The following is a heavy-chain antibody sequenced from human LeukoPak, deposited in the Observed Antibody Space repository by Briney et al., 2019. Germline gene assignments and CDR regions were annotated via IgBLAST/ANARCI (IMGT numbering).Heavy chain of an antibody. CDR1: GFTFSSYM. CDR2: ISSSGTGTAI. J-gene: IGHJ4*02. D-gene: IGHD2-2*01. Sequence: PGGSLTLSCAASGFTFSSYMLNWVRQAPGKGLEWVSYISSSGTGTAIYYADSVKGRFTISRDNAKNSLYLQLNSLRDEDTAVYYCAREAAVRIRGYFDYWGQGTLVTVSS. CDR3: AREAAVRIRGYFDY. V-gene: IGHV3-48*02.